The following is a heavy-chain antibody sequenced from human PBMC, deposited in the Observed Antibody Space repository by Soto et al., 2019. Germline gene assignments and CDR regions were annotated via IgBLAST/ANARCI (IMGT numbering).Heavy chain of an antibody. CDR1: GFTFSLYG. Sequence: GGSLRLSCAASGFTFSLYGMSWVRQAPGKGLEWVSSVSSSGGNTYYADSVKGRFTVPRDHSKDTLYTQMNTRRAEEPAVYYHAKWAASHDPSWFYRWGQGTLVTVSS. J-gene: IGHJ4*02. CDR2: VSSSGGNT. V-gene: IGHV3-23*01. CDR3: AKWAASHDPSWFYR. D-gene: IGHD3-16*02.